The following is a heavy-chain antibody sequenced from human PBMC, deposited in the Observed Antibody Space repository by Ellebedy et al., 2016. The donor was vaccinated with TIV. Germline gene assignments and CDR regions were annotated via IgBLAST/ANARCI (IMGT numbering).Heavy chain of an antibody. J-gene: IGHJ3*01. CDR1: GFSFSSYW. V-gene: IGHV3-7*01. CDR2: IEQFGTKR. CDR3: VRDEA. Sequence: GESLKISXIGSGFSFSSYWMSWVRQAPGKGLEWVANIEQFGTKRHYVESVEGRFTISRDNVKNSLYLQMNSLRVEDTAVYYCVRDEAWGQGTMVTVPS.